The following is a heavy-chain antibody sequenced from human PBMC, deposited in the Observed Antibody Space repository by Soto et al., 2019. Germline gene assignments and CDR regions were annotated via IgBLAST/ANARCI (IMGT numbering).Heavy chain of an antibody. CDR2: IYWDDSK. Sequence: QITLKESGPTLVKPTKTLTLTCTFSGFSLSTHGVGVGWIRQPPGRALDWLALIYWDDSKHYSPCLESRLTIAKDASRNQVVLTMPNIHPVDTATYYCAKKGGGDYVVRYWGQGTLVTVSS. V-gene: IGHV2-5*02. CDR1: GFSLSTHGVG. D-gene: IGHD4-17*01. J-gene: IGHJ4*02. CDR3: AKKGGGDYVVRY.